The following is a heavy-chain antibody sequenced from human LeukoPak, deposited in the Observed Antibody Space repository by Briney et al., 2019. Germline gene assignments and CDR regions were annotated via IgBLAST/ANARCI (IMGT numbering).Heavy chain of an antibody. V-gene: IGHV7-4-1*02. CDR3: ACLAPYCGGDCSGY. CDR2: INTNTGNP. J-gene: IGHJ4*02. Sequence: ASVKVSCKASGYTFSSYSMSWVRQAPGQGLEWMGWINTNTGNPTYAQALTGQFVFSLDTSVSTAYLQISGLKPEDTAVYYCACLAPYCGGDCSGYWGQGTLVTVSS. CDR1: GYTFSSYS. D-gene: IGHD2-21*02.